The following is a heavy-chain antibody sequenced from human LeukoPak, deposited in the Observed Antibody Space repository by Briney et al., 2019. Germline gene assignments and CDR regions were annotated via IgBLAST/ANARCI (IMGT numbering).Heavy chain of an antibody. J-gene: IGHJ5*02. Sequence: ASVKVSCKASGSTFTSYYMHWVRQAPGQGLEGWGIINPSGGSTNYAQKIQGTVMITADRSTDTAYIELSRLSSQDTAVYYCAMVRGVMVEWFDPWGQGTLVTVSP. CDR1: GSTFTSYY. CDR2: INPSGGST. CDR3: AMVRGVMVEWFDP. V-gene: IGHV1-46*01. D-gene: IGHD3-10*01.